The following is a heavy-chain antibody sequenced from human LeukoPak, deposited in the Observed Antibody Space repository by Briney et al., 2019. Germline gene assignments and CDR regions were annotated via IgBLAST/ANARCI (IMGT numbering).Heavy chain of an antibody. CDR3: ARGGSYLSAFDI. Sequence: PGGSLRLSCAASDFTFSTYAMSWVRQAPGKGLEWVSTISGGGDATYYADSVKGRFTISRDNSKNTLYLQMNSLRAEDTAVYYCARGGSYLSAFDIWGQGTMVTVSS. V-gene: IGHV3-23*01. CDR2: ISGGGDAT. CDR1: DFTFSTYA. J-gene: IGHJ3*02. D-gene: IGHD1-26*01.